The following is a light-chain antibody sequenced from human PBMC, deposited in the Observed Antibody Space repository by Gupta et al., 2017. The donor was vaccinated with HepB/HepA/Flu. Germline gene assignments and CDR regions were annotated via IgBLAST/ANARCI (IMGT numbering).Light chain of an antibody. V-gene: IGKV3-20*01. CDR1: QSVSSSY. Sequence: EIVLTQSPGTLSLSPGESATLSRRASQSVSSSYLAWYQQKPGQAPRLLIYGASSRATGIPDRFSGSGSGTDFTLTISRLEPEDFAVYYCQQYGSSPGTFGQGTKVEIK. CDR3: QQYGSSPGT. J-gene: IGKJ1*01. CDR2: GAS.